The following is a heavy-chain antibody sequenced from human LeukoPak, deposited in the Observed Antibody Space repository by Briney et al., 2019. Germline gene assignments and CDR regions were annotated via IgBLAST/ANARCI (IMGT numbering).Heavy chain of an antibody. CDR2: ISYDGSNK. CDR1: GFTFSSCG. CDR3: AKGTYYYGSTESTGSWYFDL. V-gene: IGHV3-30*18. D-gene: IGHD3-10*01. Sequence: PGRSLRLSCAASGFTFSSCGMHWVRQAPGKGLEWVAVISYDGSNKYYADSVKGRFTISRDNSKNTLYLQMNSLRAEDTAVYYCAKGTYYYGSTESTGSWYFDLWGRGTLVTVSS. J-gene: IGHJ2*01.